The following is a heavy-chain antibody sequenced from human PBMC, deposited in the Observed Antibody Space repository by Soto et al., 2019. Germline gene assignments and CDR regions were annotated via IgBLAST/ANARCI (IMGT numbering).Heavy chain of an antibody. Sequence: GASVKVSCKASGGTFSSYAISWLRQAPGQGLEWMGGIIPIFGTANYAQKFQGRVTITADESTSTAYMELSSLRSEDTAVYYCASYSGYAPRYWGQGTLVTVSS. CDR1: GGTFSSYA. CDR2: IIPIFGTA. D-gene: IGHD5-12*01. V-gene: IGHV1-69*13. CDR3: ASYSGYAPRY. J-gene: IGHJ4*02.